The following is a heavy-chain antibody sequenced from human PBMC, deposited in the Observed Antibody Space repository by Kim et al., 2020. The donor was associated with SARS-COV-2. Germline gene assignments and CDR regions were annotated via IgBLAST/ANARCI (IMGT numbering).Heavy chain of an antibody. CDR1: GGSISSGGYY. CDR3: AREDAGRIAARPQPLDY. J-gene: IGHJ4*02. D-gene: IGHD6-6*01. CDR2: IYYSGST. V-gene: IGHV4-31*03. Sequence: SETLSLTCTVSGGSISSGGYYWSWIRQHPGKGLEWIGYIYYSGSTYYNPSLKSRVTISVDTSKNQFSLKLSSVTAADTAVYYCAREDAGRIAARPQPLDYWGQGTLVTVSS.